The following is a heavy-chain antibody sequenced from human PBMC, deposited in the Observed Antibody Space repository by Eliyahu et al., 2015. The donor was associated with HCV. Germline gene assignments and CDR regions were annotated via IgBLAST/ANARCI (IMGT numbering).Heavy chain of an antibody. J-gene: IGHJ4*02. V-gene: IGHV3-33*01. CDR1: GFTFSSYG. CDR2: IWYDGSNK. CDR3: ARATDAGITGTAHFDY. Sequence: QVQLVESGGAVVQPGRSLRLSCAASGFTFSSYGXHWVRQAPGKGLGWVAVIWYDGSNKYYADSVKGRFTISRDNSKNTLYLQMNSLRAEDTAVYYCARATDAGITGTAHFDYWGQGTLVTVSS. D-gene: IGHD1-20*01.